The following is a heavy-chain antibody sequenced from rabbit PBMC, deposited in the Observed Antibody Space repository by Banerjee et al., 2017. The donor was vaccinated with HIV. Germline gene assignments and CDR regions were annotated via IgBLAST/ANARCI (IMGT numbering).Heavy chain of an antibody. D-gene: IGHD6-1*01. CDR1: GFSFSSYT. Sequence: QSLEESGGDLVKPGASLTLTCTVSGFSFSSYTMSWVRQAPGKGLEWIGCIYAGSGSAYYASWVISRFTISKTSSTTMTLQMTSLTAADTATYFCARDLAGFGYGGDNYDLWGQGTLVTVS. CDR3: ARDLAGFGYGGDNYDL. CDR2: IYAGSGSA. V-gene: IGHV1S40*01. J-gene: IGHJ4*01.